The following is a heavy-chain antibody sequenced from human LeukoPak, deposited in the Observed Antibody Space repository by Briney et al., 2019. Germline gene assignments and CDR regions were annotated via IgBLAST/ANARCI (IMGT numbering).Heavy chain of an antibody. J-gene: IGHJ4*02. CDR2: ISYDGSNK. CDR1: GFTFSSYV. V-gene: IGHV3-30*18. Sequence: GRSLRLSCAASGFTFSSYVTHWVRQAPGKGLGWVAVISYDGSNKYYADSVKGRFTISRDNSKNTLYLQMNSLRAEDTAVYYCAKDQLKGKGLQLGPFDYWGQGTLVTVSS. CDR3: AKDQLKGKGLQLGPFDY. D-gene: IGHD5-24*01.